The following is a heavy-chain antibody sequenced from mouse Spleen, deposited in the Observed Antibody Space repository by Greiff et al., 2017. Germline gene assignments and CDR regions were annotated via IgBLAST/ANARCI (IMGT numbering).Heavy chain of an antibody. CDR2: IYPGSGNT. CDR3: ARDWDGYYGGFAY. Sequence: QVQLQQSGAELVRPGASVKLSCKASGYTFTDYYINWVKQRPGQGLEWIARIYPGSGNTYYNEKFKGKATLTAEKSSSTAYMQLSSLTSEDSAVYFCARDWDGYYGGFAYWGQGTLVTVSA. V-gene: IGHV1-76*01. CDR1: GYTFTDYY. J-gene: IGHJ3*01. D-gene: IGHD2-3*01.